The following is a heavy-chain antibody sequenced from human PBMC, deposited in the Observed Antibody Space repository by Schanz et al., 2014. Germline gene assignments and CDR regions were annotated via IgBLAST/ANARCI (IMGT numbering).Heavy chain of an antibody. CDR3: AKIERNED. CDR1: GFTFSNYW. Sequence: EVQLVESGGGLVQPGGSLRLSCAASGFTFSNYWMHWVRQAPGKGLEWVSTIGTSGGTNYAESVKGRFTISRDNSKNTLYLQMNSLRAEDTAVYFCAKIERNEDWGQGTLVTVSS. J-gene: IGHJ4*02. D-gene: IGHD1-1*01. CDR2: IGTSGGT. V-gene: IGHV3-23*04.